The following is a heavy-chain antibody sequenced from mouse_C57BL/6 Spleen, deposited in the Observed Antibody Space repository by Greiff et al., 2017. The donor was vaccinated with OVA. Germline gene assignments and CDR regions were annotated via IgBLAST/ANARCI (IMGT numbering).Heavy chain of an antibody. CDR2: INPNNGGT. J-gene: IGHJ3*01. CDR1: GYTFTDYN. D-gene: IGHD1-1*01. V-gene: IGHV1-18*01. Sequence: EVQLQQSGPELVKPGASVKIPCKASGYTFTDYNMDWVKQSHGKSLEWIGDINPNNGGTIYNQKFKGKATLTVDKSSSTAYMELRSLTSEDTAVYYCASRGYYGSSYGFAYWGQGTLVTVSA. CDR3: ASRGYYGSSYGFAY.